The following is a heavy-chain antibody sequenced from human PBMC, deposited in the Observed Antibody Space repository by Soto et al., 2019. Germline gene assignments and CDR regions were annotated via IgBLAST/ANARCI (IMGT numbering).Heavy chain of an antibody. Sequence: SETLSLTCTVSGGSISSSSYYWGWIRRPPGKGLEWIGSIYYSGSTYYNPSLKSRVTISVDTSKNQFSLKLSSVTAADTAVYYCAREYSSGNFDYWGQGTLVTVSS. D-gene: IGHD6-19*01. CDR3: AREYSSGNFDY. CDR2: IYYSGST. V-gene: IGHV4-39*02. J-gene: IGHJ4*02. CDR1: GGSISSSSYY.